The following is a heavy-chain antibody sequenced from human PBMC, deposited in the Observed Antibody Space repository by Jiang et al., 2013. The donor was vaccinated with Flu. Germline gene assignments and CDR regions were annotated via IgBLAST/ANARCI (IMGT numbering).Heavy chain of an antibody. CDR2: IYSSGTA. CDR3: ARQSIDPKAVRGSSLPPHH. V-gene: IGHV4-39*01. Sequence: PGLVKPSETLSLTCTVFGGSISSSIYYWGWIRQPPGKGLQWIGNIYSSGTAYYNPSLKSRVTMSVDTSKNQFSLKPSSVTAADTAVYFCARQSIDPKAVRGSSLPPHHWGQGTLVTVSS. CDR1: GGSISSSIYY. D-gene: IGHD3-10*01. J-gene: IGHJ5*02.